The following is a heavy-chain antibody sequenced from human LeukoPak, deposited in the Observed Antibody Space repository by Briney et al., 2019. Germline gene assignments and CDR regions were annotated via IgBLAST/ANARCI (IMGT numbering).Heavy chain of an antibody. J-gene: IGHJ4*02. CDR2: IKEDGTEK. Sequence: GGSLRLSCAPSEFAFSHYWMSWVPQAPGKGLEWVTNIKEDGTEKNYVGSVKGRFTICRDNAKNSLYLQMNSLRAEDTAVYYCTTWGPWSHFDYWGQGNLVTVSS. CDR1: EFAFSHYW. CDR3: TTWGPWSHFDY. V-gene: IGHV3-7*01. D-gene: IGHD3-3*01.